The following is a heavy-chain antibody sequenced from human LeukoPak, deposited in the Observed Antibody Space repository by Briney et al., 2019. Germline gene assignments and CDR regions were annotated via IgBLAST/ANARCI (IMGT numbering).Heavy chain of an antibody. Sequence: GGSLRLSCAASGITVSSNSMSWVRQAPGKGLEWVSLFYSGGTTYYADSVKGRLTISGDNSKNTLYLQMNSLRAEDTAVYYCANGNSNYPLVGYWGQGTLVTVSS. CDR3: ANGNSNYPLVGY. D-gene: IGHD4-11*01. CDR2: FYSGGTT. J-gene: IGHJ4*02. CDR1: GITVSSNS. V-gene: IGHV3-66*01.